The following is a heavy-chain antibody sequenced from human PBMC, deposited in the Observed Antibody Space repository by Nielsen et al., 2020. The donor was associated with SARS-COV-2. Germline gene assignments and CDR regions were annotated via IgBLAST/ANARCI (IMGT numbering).Heavy chain of an antibody. J-gene: IGHJ4*02. CDR2: VYYSGNT. CDR1: GGSISTSGHY. Sequence: SETLSLTCTVSGGSISTSGHYWGWIRQTPGKGLEWIGSVYYSGNTYSNPSLKSRVTISVDTSKNQFSLKLSSVTAADTAVYYCAREGEGGFDYWGQGTLVTVSS. D-gene: IGHD2-21*01. V-gene: IGHV4-39*02. CDR3: AREGEGGFDY.